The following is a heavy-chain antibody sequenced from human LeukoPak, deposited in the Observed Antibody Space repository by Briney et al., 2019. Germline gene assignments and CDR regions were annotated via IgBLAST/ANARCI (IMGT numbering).Heavy chain of an antibody. CDR1: GFTLGSNY. V-gene: IGHV3-66*04. CDR3: ARLSANSSTYFFDY. D-gene: IGHD2/OR15-2a*01. Sequence: GGSLRLSCAASGFTLGSNYMSWVRQAPGKGLEWVSIIYRGGSTNYADSVKGRFTISRDTSKNTLYLKMNRLRAENTAVYYCARLSANSSTYFFDYWGQGTLVTVSS. J-gene: IGHJ4*02. CDR2: IYRGGST.